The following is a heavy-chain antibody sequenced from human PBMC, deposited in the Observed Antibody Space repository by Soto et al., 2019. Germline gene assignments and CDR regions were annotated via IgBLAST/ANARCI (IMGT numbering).Heavy chain of an antibody. CDR1: GGSISSYY. V-gene: IGHV4-4*07. J-gene: IGHJ4*02. D-gene: IGHD2-15*01. CDR2: LYTSGNT. Sequence: PPETLSLTCTVSGGSISSYYWSWIRQPAGKGLEWIGRLYTSGNTNYNPSLKSRVAMSVDTSKNHFSLKMTSVTAADTAVYYCARDIVPSVALFPYYFDAWGQATLVTVSS. CDR3: ARDIVPSVALFPYYFDA.